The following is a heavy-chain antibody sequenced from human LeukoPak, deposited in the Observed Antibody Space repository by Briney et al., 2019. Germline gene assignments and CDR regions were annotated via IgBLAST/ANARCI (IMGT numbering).Heavy chain of an antibody. Sequence: GGSLRLSCAASGFTFDDYAMHWVRQAPGKGLEWVSSISYSSSFLDYADSVQGRFTVSRDNAKNSLYLQMNSLRAEDTAVYYCAREVTAEWGQGTLVTVSS. CDR3: AREVTAE. CDR1: GFTFDDYA. D-gene: IGHD1-14*01. CDR2: ISYSSSFL. J-gene: IGHJ4*02. V-gene: IGHV3-21*01.